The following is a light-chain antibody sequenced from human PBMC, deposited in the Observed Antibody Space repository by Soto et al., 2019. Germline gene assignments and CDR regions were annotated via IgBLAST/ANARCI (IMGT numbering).Light chain of an antibody. CDR3: LQDYNYPRT. J-gene: IGKJ2*01. CDR1: QGIRND. Sequence: AIQMTQSPSSLSASVGDRVTITCRASQGIRNDLGWYQQKPGKAPKLLIYAASSLQSGVPSRFSGSGSGTDFTLTISSLXXXXFATYYCLQDYNYPRTFGQGTKLEIK. V-gene: IGKV1-6*01. CDR2: AAS.